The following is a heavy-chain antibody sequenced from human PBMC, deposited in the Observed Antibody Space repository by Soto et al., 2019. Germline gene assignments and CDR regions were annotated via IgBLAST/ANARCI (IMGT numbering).Heavy chain of an antibody. V-gene: IGHV4-4*07. CDR1: GGSISSYY. D-gene: IGHD2-2*01. J-gene: IGHJ5*02. CDR3: ARDAPIVVVPAATNWFAP. CDR2: IYTSGST. Sequence: QVQLQESGPGLVKPSETLSLTCTVSGGSISSYYWSWIRQPAGKGLEWIGRIYTSGSTNYNPSLKSRVTMSVDTSKNQFSLKLSSVTAADTAVYYCARDAPIVVVPAATNWFAPWGQGTLVTVSS.